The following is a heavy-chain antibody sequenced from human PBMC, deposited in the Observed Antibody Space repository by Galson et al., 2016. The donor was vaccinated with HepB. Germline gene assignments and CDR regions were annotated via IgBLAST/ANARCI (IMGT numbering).Heavy chain of an antibody. CDR3: AKLLVGLVGATTYDY. CDR2: TSDRSTRT. J-gene: IGHJ4*02. Sequence: SLRLSCAASGFTFSTYTMSWVRQAPGKGLEWVSGTSDRSTRTNYADSVKGRFTISRDDSKNTLYLQMSSLRAEDTAVYYCAKLLVGLVGATTYDYWGQGTLVTVSS. CDR1: GFTFSTYT. D-gene: IGHD1-26*01. V-gene: IGHV3-23*01.